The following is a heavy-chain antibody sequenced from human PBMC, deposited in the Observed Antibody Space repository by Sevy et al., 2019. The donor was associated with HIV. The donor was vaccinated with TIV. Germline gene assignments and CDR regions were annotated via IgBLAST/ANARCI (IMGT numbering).Heavy chain of an antibody. V-gene: IGHV3-30-3*01. D-gene: IGHD3-22*01. J-gene: IGHJ5*02. CDR2: ISYDGSNK. CDR3: ARDRKVVVITWGWFDP. CDR1: GFTFSSYA. Sequence: GGSLRLSCAASGFTFSSYAMHWVRQAPGKGLEWVAVISYDGSNKYYANPVKGRFTISRDNSKNTLYLQMNSLRAEDTAVYYCARDRKVVVITWGWFDPWGQGTLVTVSS.